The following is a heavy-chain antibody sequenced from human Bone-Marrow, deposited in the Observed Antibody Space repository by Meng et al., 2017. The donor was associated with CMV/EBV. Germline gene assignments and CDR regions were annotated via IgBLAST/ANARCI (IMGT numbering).Heavy chain of an antibody. J-gene: IGHJ5*02. D-gene: IGHD3-3*01. Sequence: GGSLRLSCAASGFTVRSNYMSWVRQAPGKGLEWVSVIYSGGSTYYAVSVKGRFTISRDNSKNTLYLQMNSLRAEDTAVYYCVSLTYYDFWSGTRWVDPWGKGPLVTSPQ. V-gene: IGHV3-53*01. CDR3: VSLTYYDFWSGTRWVDP. CDR2: IYSGGST. CDR1: GFTVRSNY.